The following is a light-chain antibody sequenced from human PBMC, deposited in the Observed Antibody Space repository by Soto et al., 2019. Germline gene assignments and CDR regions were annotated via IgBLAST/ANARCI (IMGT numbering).Light chain of an antibody. CDR2: AAS. CDR1: QPIDTS. Sequence: DIQMTQAPSSPSASVGDRVTITCRAIQPIDTSLNWYQQKLGNAPRLLIYAASSLQSVVPLRFSGSGSGSDFTLTISSLQPEDFATYYCQQSYSSPFSFGPGTTVDIK. J-gene: IGKJ3*01. CDR3: QQSYSSPFS. V-gene: IGKV1-39*01.